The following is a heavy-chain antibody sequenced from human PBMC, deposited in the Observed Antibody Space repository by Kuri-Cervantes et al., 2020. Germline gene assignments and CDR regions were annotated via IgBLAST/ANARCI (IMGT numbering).Heavy chain of an antibody. Sequence: ASVKVSCQASGYTFTSYGISWVRQAPGQGPEWMGWISAYNGDTKYAQKIQGRVTMTTDTSTTTAYMELRSLRSDDTAVYFCARYCSTTSCFYTPNRPDAFDIWGQGTMVTVSS. J-gene: IGHJ3*02. V-gene: IGHV1-18*01. D-gene: IGHD2-2*01. CDR1: GYTFTSYG. CDR2: ISAYNGDT. CDR3: ARYCSTTSCFYTPNRPDAFDI.